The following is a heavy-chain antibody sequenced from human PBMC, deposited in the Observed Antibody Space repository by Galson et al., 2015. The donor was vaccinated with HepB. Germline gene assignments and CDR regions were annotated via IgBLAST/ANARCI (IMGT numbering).Heavy chain of an antibody. CDR1: GYTFTSYG. CDR2: ISAYNGNT. J-gene: IGHJ5*02. Sequence: SVKVSCKASGYTFTSYGISWVRQAPGQGLEWMGWISAYNGNTNYAQKLQGRVTMTTDTSTSTAYMELRSLRSDDTAVYYCARDQGANGVQNWFDPWGQGTLVTVSS. CDR3: ARDQGANGVQNWFDP. D-gene: IGHD2-8*01. V-gene: IGHV1-18*01.